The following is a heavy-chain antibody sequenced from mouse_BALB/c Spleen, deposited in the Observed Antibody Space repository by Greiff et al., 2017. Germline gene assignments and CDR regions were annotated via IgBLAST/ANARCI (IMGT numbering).Heavy chain of an antibody. CDR2: INPYNDGT. D-gene: IGHD1-1*01. V-gene: IGHV1-14*01. J-gene: IGHJ4*01. CDR1: GYTFTSYV. Sequence: EVKVVESGPELVKPGASVKMSCKASGYTFTSYVMHWVKQKPGQGLEWIGYINPYNDGTKYNEKFKGKATLTSDKSSSTAYMELSSLTSEDSAVYYCARTYYGSSSYAMDYWGQGTSVTVSS. CDR3: ARTYYGSSSYAMDY.